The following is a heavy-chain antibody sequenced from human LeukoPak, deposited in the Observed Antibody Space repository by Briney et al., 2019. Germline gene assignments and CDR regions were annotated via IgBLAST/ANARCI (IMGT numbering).Heavy chain of an antibody. Sequence: SETLSLTCAVYGGSFSGYYWSWIRQPPGKGLEWIGEINHSGSTNYNPSLKSRVTISVDTSKNQFSLKLSSVTAADTAVYYCARGLLGYCSSTSCYANYYYYYGMGVWGQGTTVTVSS. CDR2: INHSGST. CDR1: GGSFSGYY. D-gene: IGHD2-2*01. J-gene: IGHJ6*02. CDR3: ARGLLGYCSSTSCYANYYYYYGMGV. V-gene: IGHV4-34*01.